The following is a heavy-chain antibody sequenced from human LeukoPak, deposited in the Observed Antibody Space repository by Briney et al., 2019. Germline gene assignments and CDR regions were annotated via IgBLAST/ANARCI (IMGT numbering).Heavy chain of an antibody. CDR3: AGARGNYYYGMDV. V-gene: IGHV1-69*13. Sequence: ASVKVSCKASGGTLSSYAISWVRQAPGQGLEWMGGIIPIFGTANYAQKFQGRVTITADESTSTAYMELSSLRSEDTAVYYCAGARGNYYYGMDVWGQGTTVTVSS. CDR2: IIPIFGTA. CDR1: GGTLSSYA. J-gene: IGHJ6*02.